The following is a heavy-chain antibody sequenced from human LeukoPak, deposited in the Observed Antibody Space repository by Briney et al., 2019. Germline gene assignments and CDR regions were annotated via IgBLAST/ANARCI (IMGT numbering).Heavy chain of an antibody. D-gene: IGHD6-19*01. Sequence: SETLSLTCTVSGGSISSYYWSWIRQPPGKGLEWIGYIYYSGSTNYNPSLKSRVTISVTSKNQFSLKLSSVTAAGTAVYFCAREVSVAGNNWFDPWGQGALVTVSS. V-gene: IGHV4-59*01. CDR1: GGSISSYY. CDR3: AREVSVAGNNWFDP. CDR2: IYYSGST. J-gene: IGHJ5*02.